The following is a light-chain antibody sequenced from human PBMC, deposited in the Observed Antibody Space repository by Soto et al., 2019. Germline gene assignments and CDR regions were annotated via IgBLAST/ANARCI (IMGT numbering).Light chain of an antibody. Sequence: EIVLTHSPDTLSLSPWEIATLSCKTSQSSGSNFLPRYQHEPGQAPRLLIYASSKRATGIPDRFSGSASGTDFTLTISRLEPEDFAVYYCQLYGISPHFGHGTRLEIK. V-gene: IGKV3-20*01. CDR2: ASS. J-gene: IGKJ5*01. CDR3: QLYGISPH. CDR1: QSSGSNF.